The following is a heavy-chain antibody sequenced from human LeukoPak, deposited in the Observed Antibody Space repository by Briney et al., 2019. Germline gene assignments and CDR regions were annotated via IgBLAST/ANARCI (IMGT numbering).Heavy chain of an antibody. Sequence: GGSLRLSCAASGFTFSSYNMNWVRQAPGKGLEWVSSITSSSNYIYYADSVKGRFTISRDNAKNSLYLQMNSLRAEDTTVYYCARDCWDYGSGSYCGIDYSGQGTLVTVSS. J-gene: IGHJ4*02. CDR3: ARDCWDYGSGSYCGIDY. CDR1: GFTFSSYN. CDR2: ITSSSNYI. D-gene: IGHD3-10*01. V-gene: IGHV3-21*03.